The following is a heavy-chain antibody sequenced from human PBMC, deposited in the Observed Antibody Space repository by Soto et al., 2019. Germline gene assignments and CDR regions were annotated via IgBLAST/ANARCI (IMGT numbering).Heavy chain of an antibody. CDR1: GITYNTYA. J-gene: IGHJ4*02. V-gene: IGHV1-3*01. CDR3: ARAISGYVT. Sequence: QVQLVQSGAEMKKPGASVKLSCKASGITYNTYAIHWVRQAPGQGLEWMGWINAGNGDTRYSQNXQXXXTXSRDTSASTVYMDLDSLKFEDTGVYYCARAISGYVTWGQGTLVTVSS. CDR2: INAGNGDT. D-gene: IGHD5-12*01.